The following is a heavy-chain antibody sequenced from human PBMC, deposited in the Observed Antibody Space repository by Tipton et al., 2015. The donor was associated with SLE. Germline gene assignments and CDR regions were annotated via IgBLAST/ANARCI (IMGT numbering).Heavy chain of an antibody. CDR2: IYYSGST. Sequence: TLSLTCTVSGGSISSRDYHWGWIRQPPGKGLEWIGNIYYSGSTYHNPSLKSRLTISVDTPKNQFSLKLSSVTAADTAVYYCARQPAAFDIWGQGTRVTVSS. V-gene: IGHV4-39*01. CDR1: GGSISSRDYH. J-gene: IGHJ3*02. CDR3: ARQPAAFDI.